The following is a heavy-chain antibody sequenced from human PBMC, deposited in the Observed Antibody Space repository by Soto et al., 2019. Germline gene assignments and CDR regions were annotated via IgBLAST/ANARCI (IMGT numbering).Heavy chain of an antibody. CDR3: ARDPRYCSGDRCYNWFDP. Sequence: QAQLVQSGTEVKKPGASVKVSCKASGYTFVNFGINWVRQAPGQGLEWMGWINPYNGNTKFAQRVQGRVTMTTDTSTTTAYLELRSLRSDDTAIYYCARDPRYCSGDRCYNWFDPWAREPWSPSPQ. CDR2: INPYNGNT. D-gene: IGHD2-15*01. V-gene: IGHV1-18*04. J-gene: IGHJ5*02. CDR1: GYTFVNFG.